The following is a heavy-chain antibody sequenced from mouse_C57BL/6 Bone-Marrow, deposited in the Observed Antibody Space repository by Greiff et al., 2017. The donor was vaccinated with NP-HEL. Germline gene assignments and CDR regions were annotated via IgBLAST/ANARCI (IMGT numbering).Heavy chain of an antibody. J-gene: IGHJ2*01. D-gene: IGHD1-1*02. CDR2: IYPGDGDT. V-gene: IGHV1-82*01. Sequence: QVQLQQSGPELVKPGASVKISCKASGYAFSSSWMNWVKQRPGKGLEWIGRIYPGDGDTNYNGKFKGKATLTADKSSSTAYMQLSSLTSEDSAVYFCARVGKLRGIIDYFDDWGQGTTLTVAS. CDR3: ARVGKLRGIIDYFDD. CDR1: GYAFSSSW.